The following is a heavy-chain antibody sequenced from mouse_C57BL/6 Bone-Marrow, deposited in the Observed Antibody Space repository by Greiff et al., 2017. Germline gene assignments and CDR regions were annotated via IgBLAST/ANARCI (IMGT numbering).Heavy chain of an antibody. J-gene: IGHJ4*01. V-gene: IGHV8-12*01. CDR2: IYWDDDK. D-gene: IGHD1-1*01. CDR1: GFSLSTSGMG. CDR3: ARRAPYGSSCVKNYAMDY. Sequence: QVTLKVSGPGILQSSQTLSLTCSFSGFSLSTSGMGVSWIRQPSGKGLEWLAHIYWDDDKRYNPSLKSRLPISKDTSRNQVFLKITSVDTADTATYYCARRAPYGSSCVKNYAMDYWGQGTSVTVSS.